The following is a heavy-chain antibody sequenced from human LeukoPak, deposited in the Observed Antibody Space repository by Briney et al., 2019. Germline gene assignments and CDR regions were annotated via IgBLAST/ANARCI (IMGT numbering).Heavy chain of an antibody. J-gene: IGHJ4*02. CDR1: GFTFSSYE. Sequence: GGSLRLSCAASGFTFSSYEMNWVRQAPGKGLEWVSYISSSGSTIYYADSVKGRFTISRDNAKNSLYLQMNSLRAEDTAVYYCARELRPTTPAAADLGDYWGQGTLVTVSS. CDR2: ISSSGSTI. V-gene: IGHV3-48*03. CDR3: ARELRPTTPAAADLGDY. D-gene: IGHD6-13*01.